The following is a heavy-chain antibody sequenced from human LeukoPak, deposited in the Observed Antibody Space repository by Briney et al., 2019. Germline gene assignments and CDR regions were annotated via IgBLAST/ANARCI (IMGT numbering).Heavy chain of an antibody. Sequence: PGGSLRLSCAASGFTFSSYAMHWVRQAPGKGLDWVAVISYDGNNKYYADSVKGRFTISRDNSKNTLYLQMNSLRAEDTAVYYCARVRMSGWTLGYAFDIWGQGTMVTVSS. CDR3: ARVRMSGWTLGYAFDI. V-gene: IGHV3-30*04. CDR2: ISYDGNNK. J-gene: IGHJ3*02. D-gene: IGHD6-19*01. CDR1: GFTFSSYA.